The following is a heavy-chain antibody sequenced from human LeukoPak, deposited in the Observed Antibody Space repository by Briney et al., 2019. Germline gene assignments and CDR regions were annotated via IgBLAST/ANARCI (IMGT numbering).Heavy chain of an antibody. J-gene: IGHJ4*02. CDR3: ARADSSGYYWPLFDY. D-gene: IGHD3-22*01. CDR1: GGSFSGCY. CDR2: INHSGST. Sequence: SETLSLTCAVYGGSFSGCYWSWIRQPPGKGLEWIGEINHSGSTNYNPSLKSRVTISVDTSKNQFSLKLSSVTAADTAVYYCARADSSGYYWPLFDYWGQGTLVTVSS. V-gene: IGHV4-34*01.